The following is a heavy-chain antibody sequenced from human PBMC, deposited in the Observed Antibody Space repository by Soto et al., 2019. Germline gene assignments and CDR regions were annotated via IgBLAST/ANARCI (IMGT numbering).Heavy chain of an antibody. D-gene: IGHD5-12*01. J-gene: IGHJ3*02. CDR1: GFTFSSYA. V-gene: IGHV3-30-3*01. CDR2: ISYDGSNK. CDR3: ARNRDGYNDDAFDI. Sequence: QVQLVESGGGVVQPGRSLRLSCAASGFTFSSYAMHWVRQAPGKGLEWVAVISYDGSNKYYADSVKGRFTISRDNSKNKLYLQMNSLRAEDTAVYYCARNRDGYNDDAFDIWGQGTMVTVSS.